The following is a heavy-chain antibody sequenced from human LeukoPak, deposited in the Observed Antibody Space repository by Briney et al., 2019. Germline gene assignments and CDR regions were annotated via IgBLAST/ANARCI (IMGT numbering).Heavy chain of an antibody. V-gene: IGHV3-23*01. D-gene: IGHD4-23*01. CDR1: GLTFSTYA. Sequence: NPGGSLRLSCAASGLTFSTYAMTWVRQAPGKGLEWVSAISGSGGTTYYADSVKGRFTISRDNSKNTLHLQMNSLRAEDTAIYYCAKDQVVTPEYYFDYWGQGTLVTVSS. CDR2: ISGSGGTT. CDR3: AKDQVVTPEYYFDY. J-gene: IGHJ4*02.